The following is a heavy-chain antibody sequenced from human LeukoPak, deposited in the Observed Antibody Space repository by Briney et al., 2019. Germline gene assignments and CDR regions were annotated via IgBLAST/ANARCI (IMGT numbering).Heavy chain of an antibody. D-gene: IGHD3-3*01. CDR1: GGSFSGYY. CDR3: ARRSSYSYFQH. CDR2: INHSGGT. Sequence: PSETLSPTCAVYGGSFSGYYWSWIRQPPGKGLEWIGEINHSGGTNYNPSLKSRVTISVDTSKNQFSLKLSSVTAADTAVYYCARRSSYSYFQHWGQGTLVTVSS. V-gene: IGHV4-34*01. J-gene: IGHJ1*01.